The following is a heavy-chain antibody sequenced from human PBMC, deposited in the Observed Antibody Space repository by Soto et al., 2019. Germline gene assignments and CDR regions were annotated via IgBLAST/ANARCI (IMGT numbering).Heavy chain of an antibody. CDR2: IIPIFGTA. D-gene: IGHD3-10*01. J-gene: IGHJ4*02. Sequence: SVKISCKASGGTFSSYDMNWVRQAPGQGLEWMGGIIPIFGTANYAQKFQGRVTITADKSTSTAYMELSSLRSEYTAVCYCARDSGSGSYPPRFDYWGQGPLVTVSS. V-gene: IGHV1-69*06. CDR1: GGTFSSYD. CDR3: ARDSGSGSYPPRFDY.